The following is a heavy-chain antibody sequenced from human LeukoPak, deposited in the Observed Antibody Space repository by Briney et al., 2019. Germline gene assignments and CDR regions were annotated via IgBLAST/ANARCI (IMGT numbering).Heavy chain of an antibody. CDR2: IYHSGST. D-gene: IGHD3-10*01. V-gene: IGHV4-38-2*02. CDR3: ARCGDYYYGSGSYNVFLDY. CDR1: GYSISSGYY. J-gene: IGHJ4*02. Sequence: SETLSLTCTVSGYSISSGYYWGWIRQPPGKGLEWIGSIYHSGSTYYNPSLKSRVTISVDTSKNQFSLKLSSVTAADTAVYYCARCGDYYYGSGSYNVFLDYRGQGTLVTVSP.